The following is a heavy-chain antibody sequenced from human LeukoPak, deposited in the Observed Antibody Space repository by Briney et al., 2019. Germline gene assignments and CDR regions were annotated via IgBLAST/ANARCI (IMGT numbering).Heavy chain of an antibody. V-gene: IGHV4-39*07. CDR2: IYYSGST. D-gene: IGHD3-10*01. CDR3: ARADITMVRGASNWFDP. Sequence: SETLSLTCTVSGGSISSSSYYWGWIRQPPGKGLEWIGSIYYSGSTYYNPSLKSRVTISVDTSKNQFSLKLSSVTAADTAVYYCARADITMVRGASNWFDPWGQGTLVTVSS. J-gene: IGHJ5*02. CDR1: GGSISSSSYY.